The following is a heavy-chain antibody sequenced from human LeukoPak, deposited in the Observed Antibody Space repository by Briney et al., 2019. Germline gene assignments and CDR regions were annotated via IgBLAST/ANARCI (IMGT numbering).Heavy chain of an antibody. CDR1: GYTFTSYY. D-gene: IGHD1-26*01. J-gene: IGHJ4*02. Sequence: GPSVKVCCKASGYTFTSYYMHWVRQAPGQGLEWMGIINPSGGSTSYAQKFQGRVTMTRDTTTSTVYMELSSLRSEDTAVYYCASCEMEAARDSGSYWDYWGQGTLVTVSS. CDR2: INPSGGST. CDR3: ASCEMEAARDSGSYWDY. V-gene: IGHV1-46*01.